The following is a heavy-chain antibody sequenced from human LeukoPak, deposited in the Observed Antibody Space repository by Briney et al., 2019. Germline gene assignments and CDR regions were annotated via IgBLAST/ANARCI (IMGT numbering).Heavy chain of an antibody. V-gene: IGHV3-30*02. CDR1: GLTFSSYG. J-gene: IGHJ5*02. Sequence: GGSLRLSCAASGLTFSSYGMHWVRQAPGKVLEWVAFIRYDGSNKYYADSVKGRFTISRDNSKNTLYLQMNSLRAEDTAVYYCAKHLNDYGDYDERLLPWGQGTLVTVSS. D-gene: IGHD4-17*01. CDR2: IRYDGSNK. CDR3: AKHLNDYGDYDERLLP.